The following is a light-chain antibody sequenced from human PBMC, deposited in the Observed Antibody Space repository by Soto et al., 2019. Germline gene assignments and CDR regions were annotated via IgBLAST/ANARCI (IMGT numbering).Light chain of an antibody. J-gene: IGLJ2*01. CDR1: SSDVGSYNL. CDR2: EGT. Sequence: QSALTQPASVSGSPGQSITISCTGTSSDVGSYNLVSWYQQHPGKGPKLIIYEGTKRPSGVSNRFSGSKSGNTASLTTSWLQAEDEGDYHCSSYADISNFVVFAGGTTRTVL. V-gene: IGLV2-23*03. CDR3: SSYADISNFVV.